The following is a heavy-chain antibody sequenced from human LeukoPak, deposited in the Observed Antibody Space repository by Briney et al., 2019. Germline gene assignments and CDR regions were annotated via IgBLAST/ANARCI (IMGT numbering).Heavy chain of an antibody. Sequence: PSETLSLTCAVSGGSISSDNWWGGVRRPPGKGREGIGEIYHSGGTNYNPSLESRVTISVDKSKNQFSLKLNSVTAADTAVYYCARDGYSYGPRLGWFDPWGQGTLVTVSS. CDR2: IYHSGGT. CDR3: ARDGYSYGPRLGWFDP. J-gene: IGHJ5*02. CDR1: GGSISSDNW. V-gene: IGHV4-4*02. D-gene: IGHD5-18*01.